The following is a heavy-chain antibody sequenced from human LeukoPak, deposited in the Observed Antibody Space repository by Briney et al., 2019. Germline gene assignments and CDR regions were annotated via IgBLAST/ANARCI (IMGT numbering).Heavy chain of an antibody. D-gene: IGHD4-17*01. J-gene: IGHJ3*02. CDR2: ISGSGGST. CDR1: GFSVDSVF. Sequence: PGGSLRLSCRASGFSVDSVFMNWVRQPPGKGLEWVSAISGSGGSTYYADSVKGRFTISRDNSKNTLYLQMNSLRAEDTAVYYCAKGFIYYGDYDGAFDIWGQGTMVTVSS. V-gene: IGHV3-23*01. CDR3: AKGFIYYGDYDGAFDI.